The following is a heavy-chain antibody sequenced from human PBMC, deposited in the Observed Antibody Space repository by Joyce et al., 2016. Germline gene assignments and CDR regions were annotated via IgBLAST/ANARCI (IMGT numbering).Heavy chain of an antibody. V-gene: IGHV3-66*02. J-gene: IGHJ4*02. CDR2: IYTGGRT. CDR1: GFTVSSNY. CDR3: ARTTTVVTNPFDY. Sequence: EVQLVESGGGFVQPGGSLRLSCAASGFTVSSNYMSWVRQAPGKGLEWVSVIYTGGRTYYADSVKGRFTISRDTSKNQLSLQVSSLRAEDTAVYYCARTTTVVTNPFDYWGQGTLVTVSS. D-gene: IGHD4-23*01.